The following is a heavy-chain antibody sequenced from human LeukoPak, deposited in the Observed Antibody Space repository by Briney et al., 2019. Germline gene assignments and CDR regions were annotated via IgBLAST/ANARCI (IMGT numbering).Heavy chain of an antibody. Sequence: GGSLRLSCAASGFTFSSYGMHWVRQAPGKGLEWVAVIWYDGSNKYYADSVKGRFTISRDNYKNTLYLQMNSLRAEDTAVYYCARDGIAVAGDKFDYWGQGTLVTVSS. CDR3: ARDGIAVAGDKFDY. CDR2: IWYDGSNK. CDR1: GFTFSSYG. J-gene: IGHJ4*02. V-gene: IGHV3-33*01. D-gene: IGHD6-19*01.